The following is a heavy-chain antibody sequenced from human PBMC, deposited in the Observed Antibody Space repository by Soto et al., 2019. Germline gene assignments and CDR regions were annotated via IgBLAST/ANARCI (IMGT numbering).Heavy chain of an antibody. D-gene: IGHD3-10*01. J-gene: IGHJ5*02. CDR2: INSDGSST. V-gene: IGHV3-74*02. CDR3: ARGGELLWFGELFPFDP. CDR1: GFTFSSND. Sequence: EVQLVESGGGLIQPGGSLRLSCAASGFTFSSNDMNWVRQAPGKGLEWVSRINSDGSSTSYADSVKGRFTISRDNAKNTLYLQMNSLRAEDTAVYYCARGGELLWFGELFPFDPWGQGTLVTVSS.